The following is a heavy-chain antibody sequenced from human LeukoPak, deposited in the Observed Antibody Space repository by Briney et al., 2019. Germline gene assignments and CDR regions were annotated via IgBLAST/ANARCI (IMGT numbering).Heavy chain of an antibody. V-gene: IGHV3-21*01. CDR1: GFTFRTYW. J-gene: IGHJ3*02. CDR3: ARDSLTIFVVVIRDQGAFDI. D-gene: IGHD3-3*01. Sequence: GGSLRLSCVASGFTFRTYWMSWVRQAPGKGLEWVSSISSSSSYIYYADSVKGRFTISRDNAKNSLYLQMNSLTAEDTAVYYCARDSLTIFVVVIRDQGAFDIWGQGTMVTVSS. CDR2: ISSSSSYI.